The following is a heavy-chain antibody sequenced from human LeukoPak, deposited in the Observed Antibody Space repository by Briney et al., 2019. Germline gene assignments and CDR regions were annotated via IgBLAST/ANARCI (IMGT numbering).Heavy chain of an antibody. V-gene: IGHV3-11*04. J-gene: IGHJ4*02. CDR2: ISSSGSTI. Sequence: GGSLRLSCAASGFTFSDYYMSWIRQAPGKGLEWVSYISSSGSTIYYADSVKGRFTISRDNAKNSLYLQMNSLRAEDTAVYYCARDSENVEMATIGVRRDFDYWGQGTLDTVSS. CDR1: GFTFSDYY. D-gene: IGHD5-24*01. CDR3: ARDSENVEMATIGVRRDFDY.